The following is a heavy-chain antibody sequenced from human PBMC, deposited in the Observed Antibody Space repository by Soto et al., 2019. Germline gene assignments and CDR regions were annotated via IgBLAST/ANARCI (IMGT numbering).Heavy chain of an antibody. J-gene: IGHJ4*02. D-gene: IGHD6-19*01. CDR3: AKGGRQWLVTSDFNY. V-gene: IGHV3-30*18. CDR2: VSHDGRNT. CDR1: GLTFSNYA. Sequence: VQLVESGGGVVQPGRSLRLSCAASGLTFSNYAMHWVRQAPGKGLEWVAVVSHDGRNTHYADSVKGRFTISRDSSKNTVSLEMTSLRAEDTAVYYCAKGGRQWLVTSDFNYWGQGALVTVSS.